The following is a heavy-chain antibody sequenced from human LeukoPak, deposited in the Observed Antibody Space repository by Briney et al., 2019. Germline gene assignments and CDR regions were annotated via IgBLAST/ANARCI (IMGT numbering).Heavy chain of an antibody. V-gene: IGHV3-30*02. CDR1: GFTFSHYG. D-gene: IGHD2-2*01. CDR2: IRYDGSNK. CDR3: APNLGKVPAAQHFDF. Sequence: PGRSLRLSCAASGFTFSHYGMHWVRQAPGKGLEWVAFIRYDGSNKYYADSVKGRFTISRDNSKNTLYLQMNSLRAEDTAVYYCAPNLGKVPAAQHFDFWGQGTLVTVSS. J-gene: IGHJ4*02.